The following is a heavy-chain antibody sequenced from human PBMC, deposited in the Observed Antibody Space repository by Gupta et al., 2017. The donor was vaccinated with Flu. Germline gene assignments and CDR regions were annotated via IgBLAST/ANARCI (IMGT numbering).Heavy chain of an antibody. CDR2: IYDSGST. D-gene: IGHD6-13*01. CDR1: GGSISSYY. Sequence: QVQLQESGPGLVKPSETLSLTCTVSGGSISSYYWSWIRQPPGKGLEWIGYIYDSGSTNYNPSRKRRGTISVDTSKNQFSLKLSSVTAADTAVYYCARGIELAYFDYWGQGTLVTVSS. CDR3: ARGIELAYFDY. V-gene: IGHV4-59*01. J-gene: IGHJ4*02.